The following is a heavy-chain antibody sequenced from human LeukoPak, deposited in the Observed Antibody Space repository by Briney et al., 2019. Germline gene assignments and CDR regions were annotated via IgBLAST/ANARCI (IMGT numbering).Heavy chain of an antibody. V-gene: IGHV3-30*18. CDR2: ISYDVSNQ. CDR3: AKEAVITYTSSWYYFDY. Sequence: PGRSLRLSCSASGFTFSNYNMESVRQAPGRGLEMVAVISYDVSNQYYADSVKARFTISRDNSKNTLYLQMSSLRAEDTAVYYRAKEAVITYTSSWYYFDYWGQGTLVTVSS. D-gene: IGHD6-13*01. J-gene: IGHJ4*02. CDR1: GFTFSNYN.